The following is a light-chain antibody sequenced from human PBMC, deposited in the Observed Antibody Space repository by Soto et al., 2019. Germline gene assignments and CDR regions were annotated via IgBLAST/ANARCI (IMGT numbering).Light chain of an antibody. Sequence: DIQLTQSPSFLSASVEDRVTITCRASQGISSYLAWYQQKPGKAPKLLIYAASTLHSGVPSRFSGSGSGTEFTLTISSLQPEDFATYYCQQLNSYPLTFGGGAKVEIK. V-gene: IGKV1-9*01. CDR3: QQLNSYPLT. CDR1: QGISSY. CDR2: AAS. J-gene: IGKJ4*01.